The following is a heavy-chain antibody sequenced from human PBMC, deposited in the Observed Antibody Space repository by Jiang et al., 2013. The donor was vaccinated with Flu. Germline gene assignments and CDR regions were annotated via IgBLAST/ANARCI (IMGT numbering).Heavy chain of an antibody. CDR2: ISSSSSYI. D-gene: IGHD5-18*01. Sequence: RLSCAASGFTFSSYSMNWVRQAPGKGLEWVSSISSSSSYIYYADSVKGRFTISRDNAKNSLYLQMNSLRAEDTAVYYCARDKNVDTATGRAFDIWGQGTMVTVSS. J-gene: IGHJ3*02. CDR1: GFTFSSYS. V-gene: IGHV3-21*01. CDR3: ARDKNVDTATGRAFDI.